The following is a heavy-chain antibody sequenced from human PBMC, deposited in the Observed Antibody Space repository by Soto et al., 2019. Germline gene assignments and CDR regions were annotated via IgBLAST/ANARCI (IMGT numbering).Heavy chain of an antibody. CDR3: ARDLGYCSGGSCYPENWFDP. CDR2: INPNSGGT. J-gene: IGHJ5*02. D-gene: IGHD2-15*01. Sequence: ASVKVSCKASGYTFTGYYMHWVRQAPGQGLEWMGWINPNSGGTNYAQKFQGRVTMTRDTSISTAYMELSRLRSDDTAVYYCARDLGYCSGGSCYPENWFDPWGQGTLVTVSS. CDR1: GYTFTGYY. V-gene: IGHV1-2*02.